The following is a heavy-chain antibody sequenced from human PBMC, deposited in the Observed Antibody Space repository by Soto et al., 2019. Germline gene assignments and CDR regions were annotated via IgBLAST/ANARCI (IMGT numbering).Heavy chain of an antibody. CDR2: IIPLLNTA. CDR1: GGPFSNDI. V-gene: IGHV1-69*08. Sequence: AASVKVSCKASGGPFSNDIITWVRQAPGQGLEWMGRIIPLLNTATYAQKFQGRVTITADESTSTAYMELSSLRSEDTAVYYCARVRYCSGGSCSPARRGSGYYYDYWGQGTLVTVSS. CDR3: ARVRYCSGGSCSPARRGSGYYYDY. D-gene: IGHD2-15*01. J-gene: IGHJ4*02.